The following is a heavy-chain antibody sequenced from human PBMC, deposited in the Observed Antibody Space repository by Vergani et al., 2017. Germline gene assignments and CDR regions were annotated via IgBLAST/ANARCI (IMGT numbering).Heavy chain of an antibody. V-gene: IGHV4-38-2*02. Sequence: QVQLQESGPGLVKPSETLSLTCTVSGYAINSGYFWGWIRQPPGKGLEWIGYIYHGGSTYYNPSLRSRLPLSVDPSKNQFSLKVKSVTAADAAVYYCARVRHDYGDEVGYYFDYWGQGTLVTVSS. CDR1: GYAINSGYF. CDR2: IYHGGST. CDR3: ARVRHDYGDEVGYYFDY. J-gene: IGHJ4*02. D-gene: IGHD4-17*01.